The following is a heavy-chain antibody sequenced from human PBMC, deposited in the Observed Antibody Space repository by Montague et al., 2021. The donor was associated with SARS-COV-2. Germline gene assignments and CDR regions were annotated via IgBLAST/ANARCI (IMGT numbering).Heavy chain of an antibody. J-gene: IGHJ6*02. CDR1: GFTFSSYG. D-gene: IGHD3-22*01. CDR2: IWYDGSNK. CDR3: ARDVYYYDSSGYYYGRYYYYGMDV. V-gene: IGHV3-33*01. Sequence: SLSLSCAASGFTFSSYGMHWVRQAPGKGLEWVAVIWYDGSNKYYADSVKGRFTISRDHSKNTLYLQMNSLRAEDTAVYYCARDVYYYDSSGYYYGRYYYYGMDVWGQGTTVTVSS.